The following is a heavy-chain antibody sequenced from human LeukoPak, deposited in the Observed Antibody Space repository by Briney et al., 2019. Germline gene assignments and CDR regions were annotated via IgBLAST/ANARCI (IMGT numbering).Heavy chain of an antibody. CDR2: IIPIFCTA. Sequence: SVKVSCKASGGTFSSYAISWGRQAPGQGIEWMGGIIPIFCTANYAQKFQGRVTITADESTSTAYMELSSLRSEDTAVYYCARDATYQLLYAYHWGQGTLVTVSS. J-gene: IGHJ4*02. V-gene: IGHV1-69*13. D-gene: IGHD2-2*02. CDR1: GGTFSSYA. CDR3: ARDATYQLLYAYH.